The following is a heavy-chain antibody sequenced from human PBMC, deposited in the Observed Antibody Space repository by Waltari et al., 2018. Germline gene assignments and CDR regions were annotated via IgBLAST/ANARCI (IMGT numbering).Heavy chain of an antibody. CDR2: IYYSGST. CDR1: GGSISSSSYY. V-gene: IGHV4-39*07. CDR3: ARTITMVQGVADPFDI. D-gene: IGHD3-10*01. J-gene: IGHJ3*02. Sequence: QLQLQESGPGLVKPSETLSLTCTVSGGSISSSSYYWGWIRQPPGKGLEWIGSIYYSGSTYYNPSLKSLVTISVDTSKNQFSLKLSSVTAADTAVYYCARTITMVQGVADPFDIWGQGTMVTVSS.